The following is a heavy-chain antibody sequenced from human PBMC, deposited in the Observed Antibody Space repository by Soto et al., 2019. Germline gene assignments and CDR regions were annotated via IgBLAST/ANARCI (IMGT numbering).Heavy chain of an antibody. V-gene: IGHV3-48*03. CDR2: ISSGGSTV. CDR3: ARDRAAGGY. Sequence: EVQLVESGGGLVQPGGSLRLSCAASGFSFSNYEMNWVRQAPGKGLEWVAYISSGGSTVHHADSVRGRFTVSRDNARNSLYLQMNTLRVEDTALYYCARDRAAGGYWGQGTLVTVSS. D-gene: IGHD6-13*01. J-gene: IGHJ4*02. CDR1: GFSFSNYE.